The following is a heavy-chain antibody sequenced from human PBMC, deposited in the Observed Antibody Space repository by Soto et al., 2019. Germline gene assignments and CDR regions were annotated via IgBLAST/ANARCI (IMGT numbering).Heavy chain of an antibody. V-gene: IGHV3-30-3*01. CDR1: GFTFSSYA. Sequence: LRLSCAASGFTFSSYAMHWVRQAPGKGLEWVAVISYDGSNKYYADSVKGRFTISRDNSKNTLYLQMNSLRAEDTAVYYCARGTYYYDSSGYYFDAFDIWGQGTMVTVSS. J-gene: IGHJ3*02. CDR3: ARGTYYYDSSGYYFDAFDI. CDR2: ISYDGSNK. D-gene: IGHD3-22*01.